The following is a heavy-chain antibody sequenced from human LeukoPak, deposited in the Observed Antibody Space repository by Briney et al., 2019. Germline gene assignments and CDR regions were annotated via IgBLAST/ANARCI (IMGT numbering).Heavy chain of an antibody. CDR2: ISSTSSYI. J-gene: IGHJ5*02. CDR3: ARDRKTGTLNWFDP. CDR1: GFTFSSYS. Sequence: GGSLRLSCAASGFTFSSYSMNWVRQAPGKGLEWVSSISSTSSYIYYADSVKGRFTISRDNAKNSLYLQMNSLRAEDTAVYYCARDRKTGTLNWFDPWGQGTLVIVSS. V-gene: IGHV3-21*01. D-gene: IGHD1-1*01.